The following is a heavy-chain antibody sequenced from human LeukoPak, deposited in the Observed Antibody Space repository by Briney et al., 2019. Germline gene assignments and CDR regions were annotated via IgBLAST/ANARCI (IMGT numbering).Heavy chain of an antibody. V-gene: IGHV3-74*01. D-gene: IGHD7-27*01. CDR2: MNSDGSTT. Sequence: GGSLRLSCAASGFTFSSYWMHWVRQAPGKGLVWVARMNSDGSTTTYADSVRGRFTISRDNAKNTLYLQMNSLRDEDTAVYYCARGPWGPSAFDIWGQGTMVTVSS. CDR1: GFTFSSYW. J-gene: IGHJ3*02. CDR3: ARGPWGPSAFDI.